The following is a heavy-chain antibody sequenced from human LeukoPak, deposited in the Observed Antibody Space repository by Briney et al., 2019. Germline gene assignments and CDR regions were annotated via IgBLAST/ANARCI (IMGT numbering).Heavy chain of an antibody. J-gene: IGHJ4*02. CDR3: ATADWESFSFDS. V-gene: IGHV4-31*03. D-gene: IGHD1-26*01. CDR2: TSYSEGT. Sequence: SEPVSLTCTVSGGSDSRGGYYWTWIRQHPGKGLEWIGFTSYSEGTNYNPSLMSRITISVDRSQNQFSLKMSAVTAADTAVYFCATADWESFSFDSWGQGALVTVSS. CDR1: GGSDSRGGYY.